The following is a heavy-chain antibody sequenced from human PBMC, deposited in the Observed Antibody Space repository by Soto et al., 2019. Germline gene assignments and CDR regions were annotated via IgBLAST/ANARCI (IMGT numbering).Heavy chain of an antibody. CDR3: AAVTTIFGVVTGLFYY. Sequence: SVKVSCKASGDTFTSYGISWVRQARGQRLEWIGWIVVGSGNTNYAQKFQERVTITRDMSTSTAYMELSSLRSEDTAVYYCAAVTTIFGVVTGLFYYWGQGTLVTVSS. V-gene: IGHV1-58*02. D-gene: IGHD3-3*01. J-gene: IGHJ4*02. CDR2: IVVGSGNT. CDR1: GDTFTSYG.